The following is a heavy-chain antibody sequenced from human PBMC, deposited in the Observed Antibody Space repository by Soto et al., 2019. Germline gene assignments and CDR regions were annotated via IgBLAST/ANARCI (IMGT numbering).Heavy chain of an antibody. CDR3: VQTTGWPSFDF. D-gene: IGHD6-19*01. Sequence: EVQLVESGGGLIQPGGSLRLSCAASGFAVSSKYMTWVRQAPGKGLEWVSVIYGGGTTYYADSVKGRFTISRDTSKNTLYLQMNSLRAEDTAVYYCVQTTGWPSFDFWGPGTLVTVSS. CDR1: GFAVSSKY. J-gene: IGHJ4*02. CDR2: IYGGGTT. V-gene: IGHV3-53*01.